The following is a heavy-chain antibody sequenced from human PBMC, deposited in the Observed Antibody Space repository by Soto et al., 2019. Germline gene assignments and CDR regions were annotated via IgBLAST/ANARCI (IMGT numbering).Heavy chain of an antibody. CDR3: ARKSDSSPVPEADGV. J-gene: IGHJ4*02. V-gene: IGHV3-53*02. Sequence: EVQLVETGGGLIQPGGSLRLSGAASGFSVGSNYMTWVRQSPGKGLEWVSLIYSNGDTDYADSVKGRFSISRDNFKNTLYLQMNNLRAGDTAVYHCARKSDSSPVPEADGVWGRGTLVTVSS. CDR2: IYSNGDT. D-gene: IGHD2-8*01. CDR1: GFSVGSNY.